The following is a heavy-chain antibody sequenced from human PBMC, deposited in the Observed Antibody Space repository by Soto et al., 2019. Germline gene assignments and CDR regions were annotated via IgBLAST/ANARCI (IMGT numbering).Heavy chain of an antibody. CDR3: ATRRDGGPV. V-gene: IGHV4-4*02. Sequence: PSETLSLTCAVSGGSISSMDWWTWVRQPPGKGLQWIGEIYHTGSANYNPSLQSRVTISIDESRTSFSLNLDSVTATDTAVYYCATRRDGGPVWGHGTLVTVSS. CDR1: GGSISSMDW. J-gene: IGHJ4*01. CDR2: IYHTGSA. D-gene: IGHD4-17*01.